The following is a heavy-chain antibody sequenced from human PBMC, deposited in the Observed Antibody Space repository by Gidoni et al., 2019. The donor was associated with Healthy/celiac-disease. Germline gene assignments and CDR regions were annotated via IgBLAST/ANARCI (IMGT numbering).Heavy chain of an antibody. CDR3: ARASVPYSSSWQQFDY. J-gene: IGHJ4*02. Sequence: QLQLVESGGGWVKPGGSLRLSCAASGFTFSDSYMSWIRQAPGKGLEWVSYIRSSSPTIYDADSVKGRFTISRDNAKNSLYLQMNSLRVEDTAVYYCARASVPYSSSWQQFDYWGQGTLVTVSS. CDR2: IRSSSPTI. V-gene: IGHV3-11*01. CDR1: GFTFSDSY. D-gene: IGHD6-13*01.